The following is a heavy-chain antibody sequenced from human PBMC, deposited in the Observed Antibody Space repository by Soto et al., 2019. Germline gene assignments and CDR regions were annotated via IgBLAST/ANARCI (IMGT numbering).Heavy chain of an antibody. D-gene: IGHD5-12*01. CDR3: ARDLGGYSGYGPQY. CDR2: ISSSSSTV. J-gene: IGHJ4*02. Sequence: EVQLVESGGGLVQPGGSLRLSCEASGFTLSTYSVNWVRQAPGRGLEWLSYISSSSSTVDYADSVRGRFTTSRDNARNSVYLQMNSLRDEDTAVYYCARDLGGYSGYGPQYWGQGTLVTVSS. CDR1: GFTLSTYS. V-gene: IGHV3-48*02.